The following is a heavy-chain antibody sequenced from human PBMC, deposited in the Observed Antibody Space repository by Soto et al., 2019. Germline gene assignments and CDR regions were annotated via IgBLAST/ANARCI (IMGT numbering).Heavy chain of an antibody. V-gene: IGHV1-69*01. CDR3: AREAPEDTAMVGLFDP. CDR1: GGTFSSYA. D-gene: IGHD5-18*01. Sequence: QVQLVQSGAEVKKPGSSVKVSCKASGGTFSSYAISWVRQAPGQGLAWMGGIIPIFGTANYAQKFQGRVTITADEATSTAEVGLSSMRSTDTAVYYCAREAPEDTAMVGLFDPWGQGALVGVSS. CDR2: IIPIFGTA. J-gene: IGHJ5*02.